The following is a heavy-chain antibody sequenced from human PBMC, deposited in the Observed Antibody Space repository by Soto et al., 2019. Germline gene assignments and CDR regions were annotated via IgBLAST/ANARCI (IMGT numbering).Heavy chain of an antibody. CDR1: GYKFSGYG. D-gene: IGHD6-19*01. J-gene: IGHJ4*02. Sequence: SVKVSCKASGYKFSGYGIGWVRQAPGQGLEWMGWISAYNGNPSYAQKFQGRVTMTTDTSTSTAYMELRRLRADDTAVYFCARVFRLAVESSCFDYWGQGTLVTVS. CDR2: ISAYNGNP. CDR3: ARVFRLAVESSCFDY. V-gene: IGHV1-18*01.